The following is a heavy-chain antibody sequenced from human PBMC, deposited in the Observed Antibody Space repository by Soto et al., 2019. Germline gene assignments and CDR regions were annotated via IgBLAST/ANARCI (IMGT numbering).Heavy chain of an antibody. V-gene: IGHV3-33*01. CDR1: GFTFSSYG. D-gene: IGHD6-19*01. J-gene: IGHJ4*02. CDR3: ARDGKYSSGWYRSYYFDY. CDR2: IWYDGSNK. Sequence: QVQLVAAGGGVVQPGRSLRLSCAASGFTFSSYGMHWVRQAPGKGLEWVAVIWYDGSNKYYADSVKGRFTISRDNSKNTLYLQMNSLRAEDTAVYYCARDGKYSSGWYRSYYFDYWGQGTLVTVSS.